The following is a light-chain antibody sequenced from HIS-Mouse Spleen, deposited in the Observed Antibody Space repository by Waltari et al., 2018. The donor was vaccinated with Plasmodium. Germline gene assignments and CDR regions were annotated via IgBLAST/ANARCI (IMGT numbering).Light chain of an antibody. Sequence: EIVMTQSPATLSVSPGERATLSCRTSKSVSSNLAWCQQKPGQDPRPRIYGASTRATDIRTRLSGSGSGSELTLTISSMQSEDFAGYYCQQYNNWPPITFGQGTRLEIK. J-gene: IGKJ5*01. CDR2: GAS. V-gene: IGKV3-15*01. CDR1: KSVSSN. CDR3: QQYNNWPPIT.